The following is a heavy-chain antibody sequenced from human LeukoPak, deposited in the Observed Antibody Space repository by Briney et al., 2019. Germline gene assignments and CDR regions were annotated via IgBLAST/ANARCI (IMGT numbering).Heavy chain of an antibody. D-gene: IGHD6-13*01. Sequence: GGSLRLSCAASGFTFSSYAMHWVRQAPGKGLEWVAVISYDGSNKYYADSVKGRFTISRDNSKNTLYLQMNSLRAEDTAVYYCARGPGSSSWSGGWFDPWGQGTLVTVSS. CDR1: GFTFSSYA. V-gene: IGHV3-30-3*01. CDR3: ARGPGSSSWSGGWFDP. CDR2: ISYDGSNK. J-gene: IGHJ5*02.